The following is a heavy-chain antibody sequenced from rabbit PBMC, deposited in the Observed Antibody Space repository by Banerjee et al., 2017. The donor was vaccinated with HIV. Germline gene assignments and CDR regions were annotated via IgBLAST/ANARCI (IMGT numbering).Heavy chain of an antibody. D-gene: IGHD6-1*01. CDR2: IDPGSDGNT. CDR3: ARDLGAGYGGYGDAAL. CDR1: GFSFSSYYA. V-gene: IGHV1S45*01. J-gene: IGHJ4*01. Sequence: QEQLEESGGGLVTPGGTLTLTCTASGFSFSSYYACWVRQAPGKGLEWIACIDPGSDGNTYYASWAKGRFTISKTSSTTVTLQMTSLTAADTATYFCARDLGAGYGGYGDAALWGPGTLVTVS.